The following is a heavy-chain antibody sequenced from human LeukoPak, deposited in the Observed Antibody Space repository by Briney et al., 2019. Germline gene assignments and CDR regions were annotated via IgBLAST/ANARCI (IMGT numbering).Heavy chain of an antibody. D-gene: IGHD2-15*01. Sequence: SETLSLTCAIYGASLNDYWWTWVRQPPGAGLEWIGEVTDGGYTNYKSSLKSRVSISVDISKNQFSLRLPSVTAADTAMYFYARMTARGGSDDAFDVWGQRTMIIVSS. CDR3: ARMTARGGSDDAFDV. J-gene: IGHJ3*01. CDR2: VTDGGYT. V-gene: IGHV4-34*01. CDR1: GASLNDYW.